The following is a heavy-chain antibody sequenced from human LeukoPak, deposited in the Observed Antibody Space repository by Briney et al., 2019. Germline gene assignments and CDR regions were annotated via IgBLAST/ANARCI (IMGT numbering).Heavy chain of an antibody. V-gene: IGHV4-59*01. D-gene: IGHD3-3*01. CDR3: ARGQSGCYMAFDY. J-gene: IGHJ4*02. CDR1: GDSISSYY. CDR2: IYYSGST. Sequence: PSETLSLTCTVSGDSISSYYWSWIRQPPGKGLEWIGYIYYSGSTNYNPSLKSRVTISVDTSKNQYSLKLSSVTAADTAVYYCARGQSGCYMAFDYWGQGTLVTVSS.